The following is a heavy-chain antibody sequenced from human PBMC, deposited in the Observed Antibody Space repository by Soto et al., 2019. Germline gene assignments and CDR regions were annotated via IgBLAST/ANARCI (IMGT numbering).Heavy chain of an antibody. J-gene: IGHJ4*02. D-gene: IGHD1-1*01. CDR2: IYYTGGT. Sequence: SETLSLTCNVSGGSISSGGFFWNWIRQHPGKGLEWIGYIYYTGGTDYNPSLKSRVTISRDTSRNHLSLILGSVTAADTAMYYCARSTGTYFDYWGLGTPVTVSS. V-gene: IGHV4-31*03. CDR1: GGSISSGGFF. CDR3: ARSTGTYFDY.